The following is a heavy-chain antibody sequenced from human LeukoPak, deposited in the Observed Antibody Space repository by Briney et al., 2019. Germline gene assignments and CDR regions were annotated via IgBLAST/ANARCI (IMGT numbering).Heavy chain of an antibody. D-gene: IGHD6-6*01. V-gene: IGHV4-61*02. Sequence: SQTLSLTCTVSGGSVSSGRYFWNWIRQPAGKGLEWIGLIYTSGSTNYNPSLQSRVTISIDMSKNQFSLKLSSVTAADTAVYYCASTESQYSSSSLDYWGQGTLVIVSS. CDR2: IYTSGST. CDR3: ASTESQYSSSSLDY. J-gene: IGHJ4*02. CDR1: GGSVSSGRYF.